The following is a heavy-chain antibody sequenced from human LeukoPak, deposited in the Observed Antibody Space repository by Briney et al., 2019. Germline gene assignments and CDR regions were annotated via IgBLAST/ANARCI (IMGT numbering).Heavy chain of an antibody. CDR3: ARGSSGWYSIDY. Sequence: SETLSLTCAVYGGSFSGYYWSWIRQPAGKGLEWIGRIYSSGTTNYNPSLKSRVTMSVDTSKNQFSLQLNSVTAADTAVYYCARGSSGWYSIDYWGQGTLVTVSS. CDR2: IYSSGTT. V-gene: IGHV4-59*10. D-gene: IGHD6-19*01. CDR1: GGSFSGYY. J-gene: IGHJ4*02.